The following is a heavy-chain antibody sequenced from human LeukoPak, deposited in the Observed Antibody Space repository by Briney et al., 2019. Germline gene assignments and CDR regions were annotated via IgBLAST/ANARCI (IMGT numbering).Heavy chain of an antibody. D-gene: IGHD3-22*01. J-gene: IGHJ4*02. CDR2: IVVGSGNT. V-gene: IGHV1-58*01. CDR3: AADLYYYDSSGYQGY. CDR1: GFTFTSSA. Sequence: ASVKVSCKASGFTFTSSAVQWVRQARGPRLEWIGWIVVGSGNTKYAQKFQERVTITRDMSTSTDYMELSSLRSEDTAVYYCAADLYYYDSSGYQGYWGQGTLVTVSS.